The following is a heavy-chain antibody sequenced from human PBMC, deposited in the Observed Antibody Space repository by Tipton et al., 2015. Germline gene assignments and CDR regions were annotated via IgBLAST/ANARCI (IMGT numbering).Heavy chain of an antibody. J-gene: IGHJ3*02. D-gene: IGHD6-13*01. CDR1: GFTFSSYV. CDR2: ISDSGGSP. V-gene: IGHV3-23*01. CDR3: ARNKIATSAVDAFDI. Sequence: SLRLSCAASGFTFSSYVMAWVRQTPGKGLEWVSVISDSGGSPYYADSVKGRFSISRDNSKNTLYLRMNSLRAEDTAVYYCARNKIATSAVDAFDIWGQGTMVTVSS.